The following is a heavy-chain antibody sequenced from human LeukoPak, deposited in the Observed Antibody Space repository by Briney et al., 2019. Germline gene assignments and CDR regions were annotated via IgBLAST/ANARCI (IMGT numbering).Heavy chain of an antibody. CDR1: GGSISSGGYY. V-gene: IGHV4-31*03. J-gene: IGHJ6*02. CDR3: ARDRGPIRTMVRGRYGMDV. D-gene: IGHD3-10*01. CDR2: IYYSGST. Sequence: PSETLSLTCTVSGGSISSGGYYWSWIRQHPGKGLEWIGYIYYSGSTYYNPSLKSRVTISVDTSKNQFSLKLSSVTAADTAVYYCARDRGPIRTMVRGRYGMDVWGQGTTVTVSS.